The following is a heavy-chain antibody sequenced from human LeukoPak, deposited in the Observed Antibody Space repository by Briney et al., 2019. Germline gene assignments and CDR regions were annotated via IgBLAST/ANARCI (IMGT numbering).Heavy chain of an antibody. CDR1: GFTFSSYA. CDR3: VRDKVSNYVFDY. D-gene: IGHD4-11*01. V-gene: IGHV3-23*01. J-gene: IGHJ4*02. CDR2: ISGSGGTT. Sequence: SGGSLRLSCAASGFTFSSYAMSWVRQAPGKGLEWVSVISGSGGTTYYAGSVKGRFTISRDNSKNTLYLQMNSLRAEDTAVYYCVRDKVSNYVFDYWGQGTLVTVSS.